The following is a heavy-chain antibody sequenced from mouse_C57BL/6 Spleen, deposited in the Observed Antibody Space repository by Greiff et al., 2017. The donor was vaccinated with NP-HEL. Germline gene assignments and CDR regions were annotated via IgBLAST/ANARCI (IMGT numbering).Heavy chain of an antibody. CDR3: ASPINWDDYYAMDY. CDR2: INPDSSTI. Sequence: EVQLVESGGGLVQPGGSLKLSCAASGIDFSRYWMSWVRRAPGKGLEWIGEINPDSSTINYAPSLKDKFIISRDNAKNTLYLQMSKVRSEDTALYYCASPINWDDYYAMDYWGQGTSVTVSS. J-gene: IGHJ4*01. D-gene: IGHD4-1*01. CDR1: GIDFSRYW. V-gene: IGHV4-1*01.